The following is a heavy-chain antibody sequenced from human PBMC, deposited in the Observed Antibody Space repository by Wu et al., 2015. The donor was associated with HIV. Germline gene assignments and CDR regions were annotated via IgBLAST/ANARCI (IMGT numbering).Heavy chain of an antibody. Sequence: QVQLVQSRAGVKKPGASVKVSCTAFGYTFINNFLHWVRQAPGQGPEWMGVINPRTDSTTYAQPFEGRLTMTRDTSKNTMYMELSSLRSEDTARYYCARERVDYDSGGYRAHRGYYFDYWGQGTLVIVSS. D-gene: IGHD3-22*01. V-gene: IGHV1-46*01. CDR1: GYTFINNF. CDR3: ARERVDYDSGGYRAHRGYYFDY. CDR2: INPRTDST. J-gene: IGHJ4*02.